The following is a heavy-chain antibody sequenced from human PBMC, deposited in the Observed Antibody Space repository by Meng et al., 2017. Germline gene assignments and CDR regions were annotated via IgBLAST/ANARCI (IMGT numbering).Heavy chain of an antibody. V-gene: IGHV3-11*01. J-gene: IGHJ6*02. D-gene: IGHD1-26*01. CDR1: GFTFSDYY. Sequence: SLMISCASSGFTFSDYYMSWIRQAPGKGLEWVSYISSSGSTIYYADPVKRRFTISRDNAKNSLYLQMNSMRAEDTAVYYCAREGYTYSGSYRFYSCGMDVWGQGTTVTVSS. CDR3: AREGYTYSGSYRFYSCGMDV. CDR2: ISSSGSTI.